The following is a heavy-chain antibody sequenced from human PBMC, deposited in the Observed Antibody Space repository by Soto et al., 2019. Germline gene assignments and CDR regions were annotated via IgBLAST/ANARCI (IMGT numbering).Heavy chain of an antibody. CDR3: ARSHKYYDYGMDV. D-gene: IGHD6-6*01. CDR2: IYYSGST. J-gene: IGHJ6*02. Sequence: SETLSLTCTVSGGSVISGDYFWSWRRQSPGKRLEWIAYIYYSGSTNYNPSLKSRATISVDTSKSQVSLSLTSMTAADAAVYHWARSHKYYDYGMDVWGQGTTVTVSS. V-gene: IGHV4-61*08. CDR1: GGSVISGDYF.